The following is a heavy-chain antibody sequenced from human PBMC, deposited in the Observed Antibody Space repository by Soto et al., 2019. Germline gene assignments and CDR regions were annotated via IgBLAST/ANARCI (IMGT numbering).Heavy chain of an antibody. J-gene: IGHJ6*02. CDR3: ARPLGASYYSYYGMDV. CDR2: IIPILGIA. CDR1: GGTFSSYT. D-gene: IGHD6-6*01. Sequence: QVQLVQSGAEVKKPGSSVKVSCKASGGTFSSYTISWVRQAPGQGLEWMGRIIPILGIANYAQKFQGRFTITADKSPSTAYMDLRSLRSEDRAVYYCARPLGASYYSYYGMDVWGRGATVIVSS. V-gene: IGHV1-69*02.